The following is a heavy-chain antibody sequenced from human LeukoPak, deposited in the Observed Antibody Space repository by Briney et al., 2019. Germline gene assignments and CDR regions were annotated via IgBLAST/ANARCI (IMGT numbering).Heavy chain of an antibody. V-gene: IGHV3-23*01. D-gene: IGHD4-17*01. J-gene: IGHJ4*02. CDR1: GFTFSSYA. CDR2: ISGSGGST. CDR3: ARGSAVTSFEGRH. Sequence: PGGSLRLSCAASGFTFSSYAMSWVRQAPGKGLEWVSAISGSGGSTYYADSVKGRFTISRDNSKNTLYLQMNSLRPEDTALYYCARGSAVTSFEGRHWGQGTLVTVSS.